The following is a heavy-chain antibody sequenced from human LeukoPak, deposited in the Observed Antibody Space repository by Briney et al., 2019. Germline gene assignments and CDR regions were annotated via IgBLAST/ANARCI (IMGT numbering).Heavy chain of an antibody. CDR3: ARSPVRSGSTLGY. V-gene: IGHV4-59*01. D-gene: IGHD3-10*01. J-gene: IGHJ4*02. CDR1: GGSISGYY. CDR2: IYYSGST. Sequence: SETLSLTCTVSGGSISGYYWSWIRQPPGKGLEWIGYIYYSGSTNYNPSLESRVAISVDTSKNQFSLKLTSVTAADTAVYYCARSPVRSGSTLGYWGQGTLVTVSS.